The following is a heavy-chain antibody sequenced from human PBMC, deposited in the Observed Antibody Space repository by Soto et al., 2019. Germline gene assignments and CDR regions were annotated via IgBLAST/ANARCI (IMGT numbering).Heavy chain of an antibody. V-gene: IGHV1-3*01. CDR3: ARIFSLGNWSVFDY. CDR1: GYTFTSYA. Sequence: ASVKVSCKASGYTFTSYAMHWVRQAPGQRLEWMGWINSGNGNTKYSQKFQGRVTITRDTSASTAYMELSSLRSEDTAVYYCARIFSLGNWSVFDYWGQGTLVTVSS. J-gene: IGHJ4*02. CDR2: INSGNGNT. D-gene: IGHD1-1*01.